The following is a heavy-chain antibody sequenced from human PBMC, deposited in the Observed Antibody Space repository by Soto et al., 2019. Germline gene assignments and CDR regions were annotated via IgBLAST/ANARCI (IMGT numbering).Heavy chain of an antibody. D-gene: IGHD4-17*01. Sequence: QVQLVESGGGEVQPGRSLTISCAASGFTFSTYGMHWVRQTPGKGLEWVAVISYDGTNKFYSDSVKGRFTISRDNFKHTLTLQMNSLRADDTAVYSCAKDLQSYGDYDYYCYGMDVWGLGTRFTVSS. CDR3: AKDLQSYGDYDYYCYGMDV. V-gene: IGHV3-30*18. CDR2: ISYDGTNK. CDR1: GFTFSTYG. J-gene: IGHJ6*02.